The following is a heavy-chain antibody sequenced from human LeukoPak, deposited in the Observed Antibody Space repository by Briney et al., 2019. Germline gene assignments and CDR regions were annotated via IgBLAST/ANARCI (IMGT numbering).Heavy chain of an antibody. CDR2: IYTGVTK. CDR3: ATMADDGNGFFPYYFDY. J-gene: IGHJ4*02. D-gene: IGHD3-22*01. CDR1: GFTVSSNY. V-gene: IGHV3-66*01. Sequence: PGGSLRLSCAASGFTVSSNYMSWVRQAPGKELEWVSVIYTGVTKYYADSVKGRFTISRDNSKNTLDLQMNSLRAEDTAVYYCATMADDGNGFFPYYFDYWGQGSLVAVSP.